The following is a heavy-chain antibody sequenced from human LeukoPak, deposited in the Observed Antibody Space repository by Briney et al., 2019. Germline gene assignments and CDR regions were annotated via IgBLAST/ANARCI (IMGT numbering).Heavy chain of an antibody. V-gene: IGHV4-39*07. Sequence: SETLSLTCTVSGGSISSGSYYWGWIRQPPGKGLEWIGSIYYSGSTYYKPSLKSRVTISLDTSKNQFSLKLSSVTAADTAVYYCARAYSPPQWCRFDYWGQGTLVTVSS. CDR3: ARAYSPPQWCRFDY. J-gene: IGHJ4*02. CDR2: IYYSGST. D-gene: IGHD2-8*01. CDR1: GGSISSGSYY.